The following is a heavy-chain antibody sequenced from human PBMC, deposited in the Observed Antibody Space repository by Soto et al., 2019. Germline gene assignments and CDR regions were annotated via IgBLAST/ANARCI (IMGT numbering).Heavy chain of an antibody. D-gene: IGHD3-10*01. V-gene: IGHV4-59*01. CDR3: ARRLNLGSFDH. CDR1: GVSLTGYH. Sequence: SETLSLTCNVSGVSLTGYHWNWIRQPPGKTLEWIGFVYHSGGVSYNPSLKGRASISVDRSKNQFSLRLSSVTASVTAVYYCARRLNLGSFDHWGQGTLVTVSS. J-gene: IGHJ5*02. CDR2: VYHSGGV.